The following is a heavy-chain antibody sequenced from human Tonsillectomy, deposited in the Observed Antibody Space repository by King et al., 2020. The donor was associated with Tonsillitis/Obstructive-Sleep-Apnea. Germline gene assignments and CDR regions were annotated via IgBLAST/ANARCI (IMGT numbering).Heavy chain of an antibody. CDR1: CVSISSISYY. D-gene: IGHD3-22*01. J-gene: IGHJ4*02. V-gene: IGHV4-39*01. CDR3: ARHYDSSGYYYFDY. Sequence: QLQESGPGLVKPSETLSLTFTVSCVSISSISYYWGWILQPPGKGLAWIGSIYYSVSTYYNPSLKSRVTISVDTSKNQFSLNLSSVTAADTAVYYCARHYDSSGYYYFDYWGQGTLVTVSS. CDR2: IYYSVST.